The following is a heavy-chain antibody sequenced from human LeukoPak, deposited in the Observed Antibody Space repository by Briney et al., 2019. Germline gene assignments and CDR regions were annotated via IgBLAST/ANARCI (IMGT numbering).Heavy chain of an antibody. V-gene: IGHV3-53*01. CDR1: GFTVSNNY. CDR2: MSDDGST. J-gene: IGHJ4*02. Sequence: PGGSLRLSCEVSGFTVSNNYMSWVRQAPGKGLEWVSVMSDDGSTHYADSVKGRFTVSRGNSKNTFYLQMNSVRVEDTAVYYCARDGGRSGCAHWGQGAVATVSS. CDR3: ARDGGRSGCAH. D-gene: IGHD3-3*01.